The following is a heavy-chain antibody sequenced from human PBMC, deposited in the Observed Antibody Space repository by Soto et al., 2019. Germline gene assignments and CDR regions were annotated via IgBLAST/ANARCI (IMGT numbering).Heavy chain of an antibody. CDR1: GGSIRGSDDY. V-gene: IGHV4-39*01. J-gene: IGHJ5*01. CDR2: VFYTGSA. CDR3: VKTPSGWYNS. Sequence: SETLSLTCTVSGGSIRGSDDYWAWIRQSPGKGLENIGSVFYTGSAYYNPSLKSRVTIVADTSTNRFFLKLKSVTATDTAVYYCVKTPSGWYNSWGQGTLVTVS. D-gene: IGHD1-26*01.